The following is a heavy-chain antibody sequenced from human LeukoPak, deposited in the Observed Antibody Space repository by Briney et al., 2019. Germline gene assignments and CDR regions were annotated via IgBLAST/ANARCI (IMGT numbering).Heavy chain of an antibody. CDR3: ARSHNFPWWGEKAFDT. CDR2: VYYTGTT. J-gene: IGHJ5*02. CDR1: GGSISDYY. Sequence: SETLSLTCTLSGGSISDYYWSWVRQPPGKGLEWIGYVYYTGTTNYNPSVKSRVTMSVDTSENQLSLKPSSVTVADTAVYYCARSHNFPWWGEKAFDTWGRGTLVIVSS. V-gene: IGHV4-59*01. D-gene: IGHD2-8*02.